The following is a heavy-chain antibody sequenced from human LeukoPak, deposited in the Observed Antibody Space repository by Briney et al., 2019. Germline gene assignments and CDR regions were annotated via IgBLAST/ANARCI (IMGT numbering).Heavy chain of an antibody. Sequence: GASVKVSCKASGYTFTSYDINWVRQATGQGLEWMGWMNPNSGNTGYAQKFQGRVTMTRNTSISTAYMELSSLRSEDTAVYYCATDTWEPKQQPNDAFDIWGQGTMVTVSS. CDR2: MNPNSGNT. V-gene: IGHV1-8*01. CDR1: GYTFTSYD. CDR3: ATDTWEPKQQPNDAFDI. D-gene: IGHD1-26*01. J-gene: IGHJ3*02.